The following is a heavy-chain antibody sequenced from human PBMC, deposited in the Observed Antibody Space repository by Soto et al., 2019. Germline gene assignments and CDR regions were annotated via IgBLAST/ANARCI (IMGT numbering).Heavy chain of an antibody. D-gene: IGHD1-7*01. V-gene: IGHV4-38-2*02. CDR3: SRVVNWNYESFAY. CDR2: ITHSGGT. J-gene: IGHJ4*02. Sequence: PSETLSLTCTVSGSSISSGYYWGWIRQPPGKGLEWIGSITHSGGTYYKPSLKSRVSVSVDTSKNQFSLRVNSVTAADTAMYFCSRVVNWNYESFAYWGQGTLVTVSS. CDR1: GSSISSGYY.